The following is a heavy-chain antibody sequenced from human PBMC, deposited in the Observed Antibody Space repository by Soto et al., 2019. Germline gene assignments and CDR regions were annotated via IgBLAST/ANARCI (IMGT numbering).Heavy chain of an antibody. V-gene: IGHV1-18*01. CDR3: ERDVSYRFDS. CDR1: GYTFTSNG. Sequence: QVHLVQSGAEVKEPGASVKVSCKASGYTFTSNGISWVRQAPGQGLEWMGWVSAYSGNTNYAQKIQGRVTITTDTTTSTAYMKLASMRSDATAVYFCERDVSYRFDSWGQGTLVTVSS. CDR2: VSAYSGNT. J-gene: IGHJ4*02. D-gene: IGHD1-26*01.